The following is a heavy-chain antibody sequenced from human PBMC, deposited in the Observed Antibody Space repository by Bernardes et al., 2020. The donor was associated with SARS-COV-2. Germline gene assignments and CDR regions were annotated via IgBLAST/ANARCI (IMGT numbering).Heavy chain of an antibody. Sequence: LSLTCAVYGGSFSGYYWSWIRQPPGEGLEWIGEINHSGSTSYKPSLKSRLTISVDTSKNQFSLKLNSVTAADTAVYYCARGIGGYFYGSGSYSGWFDPWGQGTLVTVSS. D-gene: IGHD3-10*01. CDR2: INHSGST. J-gene: IGHJ5*02. CDR3: ARGIGGYFYGSGSYSGWFDP. CDR1: GGSFSGYY. V-gene: IGHV4-34*01.